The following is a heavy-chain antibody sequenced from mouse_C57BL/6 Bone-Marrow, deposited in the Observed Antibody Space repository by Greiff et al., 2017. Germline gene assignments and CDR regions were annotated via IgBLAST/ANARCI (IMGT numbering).Heavy chain of an antibody. J-gene: IGHJ3*01. D-gene: IGHD2-4*01. V-gene: IGHV5-6*01. Sequence: EVQVVESGGDLVKPGGSLKLSCAASGFTFSSYGMSWVRQTPDKRLEWVATISSGGSYTYYPDSVKGRFTISRDNAKNTLYLQMSSLKSEDTAMYYWARHGDYPWFAYWGQGTLVTVSA. CDR2: ISSGGSYT. CDR3: ARHGDYPWFAY. CDR1: GFTFSSYG.